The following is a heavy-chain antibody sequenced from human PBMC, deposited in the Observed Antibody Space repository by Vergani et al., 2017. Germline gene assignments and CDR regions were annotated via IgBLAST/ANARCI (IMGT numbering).Heavy chain of an antibody. V-gene: IGHV3-23*04. CDR3: TKGSRGYTGYFFDY. Sequence: EVHLVESGGGLGQPGGSLRLSCAASGFTFPGDAMSGVRQAPGKGLEWVSSVSGSSATPYYADCVKGRFIISRDNSKNTLHLQMNSLRADDTAVYYCTKGSRGYTGYFFDYWGQGTLATVSS. D-gene: IGHD5-12*01. J-gene: IGHJ4*02. CDR2: VSGSSATP. CDR1: GFTFPGDA.